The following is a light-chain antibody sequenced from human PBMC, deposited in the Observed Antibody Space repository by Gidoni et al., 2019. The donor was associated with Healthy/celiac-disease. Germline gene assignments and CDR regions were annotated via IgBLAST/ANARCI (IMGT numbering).Light chain of an antibody. J-gene: IGLJ3*02. Sequence: SYELTQPPSVSVSPGQTARITCSGDALPKQYAYWYQQKPGQAPVLVISKDSERPSGIPARFSGSSSGTTVTLTISGVQAEDDADYYCQSADSSGTYRVFGGWTKLTVL. CDR1: ALPKQY. V-gene: IGLV3-25*03. CDR3: QSADSSGTYRV. CDR2: KDS.